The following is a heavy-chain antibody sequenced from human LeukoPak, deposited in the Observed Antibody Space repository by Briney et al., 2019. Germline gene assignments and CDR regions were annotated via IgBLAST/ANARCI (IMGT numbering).Heavy chain of an antibody. CDR2: IYYSGST. Sequence: SETLSLTCAVYGGSFSGYYWHWIRQPPGKGLEWIGYIYYSGSTNYNPSLKSRVTISVDTSKNQFSLKLRSVTAADTAVYFCTREVASGSYNYWGQGTLVTVSS. J-gene: IGHJ4*02. CDR1: GGSFSGYY. CDR3: TREVASGSYNY. D-gene: IGHD1-26*01. V-gene: IGHV4-59*01.